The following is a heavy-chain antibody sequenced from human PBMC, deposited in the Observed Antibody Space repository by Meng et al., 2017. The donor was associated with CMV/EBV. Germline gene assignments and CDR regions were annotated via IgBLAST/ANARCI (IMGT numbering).Heavy chain of an antibody. CDR3: AREAFKVLFFPFDP. Sequence: VQLQEAGPGLVKPSQPLSLPCTVSGGSISSGSYYWSWIRQPAGKGLEWIGRIYTSGSTNYNPSLKSRVTISVDTSKNQFSLKLSSVTAADTAVYYCAREAFKVLFFPFDPWGQGTLVTVSS. CDR2: IYTSGST. D-gene: IGHD1-1*01. V-gene: IGHV4-61*02. J-gene: IGHJ5*02. CDR1: GGSISSGSYY.